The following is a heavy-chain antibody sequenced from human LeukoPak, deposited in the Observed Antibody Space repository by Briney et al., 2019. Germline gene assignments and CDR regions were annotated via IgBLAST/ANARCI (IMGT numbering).Heavy chain of an antibody. CDR3: ARDDDCSSTSCYAFDI. D-gene: IGHD2-2*01. CDR2: IYTSGST. V-gene: IGHV4-4*07. CDR1: GGSISSYY. J-gene: IGHJ3*02. Sequence: SETLFLTCTVSGGSISSYYWSWIRQPAGKGLEWIGRIYTSGSTNYNPSLKSRVTMSVDTSKNQFSLKLSSVTAADTAVYYCARDDDCSSTSCYAFDIWGQGTMVTVSS.